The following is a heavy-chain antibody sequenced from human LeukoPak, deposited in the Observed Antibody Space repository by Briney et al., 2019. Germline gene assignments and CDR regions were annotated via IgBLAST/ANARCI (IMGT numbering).Heavy chain of an antibody. V-gene: IGHV4-4*07. J-gene: IGHJ4*02. CDR3: ARQIAARPYYFDY. D-gene: IGHD6-6*01. CDR2: IYTSGST. Sequence: PSETLSLTCTVSGGSIGSFYWSWIRQPAGKGLEWIGRIYTSGSTKYNPSLKSRVTMSVDTSKNQFSLKLSSVTAADTAVYYCARQIAARPYYFDYWGQGTLVIVSS. CDR1: GGSIGSFY.